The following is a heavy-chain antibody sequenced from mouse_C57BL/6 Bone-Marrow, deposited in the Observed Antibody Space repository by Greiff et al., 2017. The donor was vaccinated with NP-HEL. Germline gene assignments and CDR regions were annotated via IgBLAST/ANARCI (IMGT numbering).Heavy chain of an antibody. V-gene: IGHV1-72*01. J-gene: IGHJ2*01. CDR2: IDPNSGGT. Sequence: QVQLQQPGAELVKPGASVKLSCKASGYTFTSYLMHWVKQRPGRGLEWIGRIDPNSGGTKYNEKFKSKATLTVDKPSSPAYMQLNSLTSADAAVYYCARYYYGSSSFDYWGQGTTLTVSS. CDR3: ARYYYGSSSFDY. CDR1: GYTFTSYL. D-gene: IGHD1-1*01.